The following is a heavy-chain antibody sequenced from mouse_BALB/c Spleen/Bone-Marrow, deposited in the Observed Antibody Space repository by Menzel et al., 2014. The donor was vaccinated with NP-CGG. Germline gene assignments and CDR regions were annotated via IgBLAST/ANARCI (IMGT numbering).Heavy chain of an antibody. J-gene: IGHJ4*01. Sequence: VHLVESGPELVRPGASVKMSCKASDYTFTSYWMHWVKQRPGQGLERIGMIDPSNSETRLNQKFKDKATLNVDKSSNTAYMHLSSLTSEDSAVYYCARTFQPRRAMDYWGQGSSVTVSS. D-gene: IGHD6-1*01. CDR1: DYTFTSYW. CDR2: IDPSNSET. V-gene: IGHV1-74*01. CDR3: ARTFQPRRAMDY.